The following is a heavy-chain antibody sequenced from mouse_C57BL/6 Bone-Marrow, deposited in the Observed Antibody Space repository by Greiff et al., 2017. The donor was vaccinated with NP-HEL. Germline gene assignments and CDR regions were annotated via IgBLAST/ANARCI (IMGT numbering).Heavy chain of an antibody. J-gene: IGHJ2*01. CDR3: AAIYYDYDRGVFDY. V-gene: IGHV1-52*01. D-gene: IGHD2-4*01. Sequence: QVQLKQPGAELVRPGSSVKLSCKASGYTFTSYWMHWVKQRPIQGLEWIGNIDPSDSETHYNQKFKDKATLTVDKSSSTAYMQLSSLTSEDSAVDYCAAIYYDYDRGVFDYWGQGTTLTVSS. CDR2: IDPSDSET. CDR1: GYTFTSYW.